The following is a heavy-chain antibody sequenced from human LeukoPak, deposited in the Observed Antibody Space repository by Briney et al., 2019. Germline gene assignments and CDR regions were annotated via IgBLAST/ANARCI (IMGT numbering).Heavy chain of an antibody. CDR3: ARAWGF. D-gene: IGHD7-27*01. J-gene: IGHJ4*02. CDR1: GGSFSGYS. V-gene: IGHV4-30-2*01. CDR2: IYHSGST. Sequence: SETLSLTCAVYGGSFSGYSWSWIRQPPGKGLEWIGYIYHSGSTYYNPSLKSRVTISIDKSKNQFSLNLSSVTAADTAVYYCARAWGFWGQGTLVTVSS.